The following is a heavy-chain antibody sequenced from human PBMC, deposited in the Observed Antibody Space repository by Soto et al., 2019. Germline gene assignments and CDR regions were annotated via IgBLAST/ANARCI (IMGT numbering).Heavy chain of an antibody. Sequence: EVQLLESGGGLVQPGGSLRLSWAASGFTFSSYAMRWVRQAPGKGLEWVSAISGSGGSTYYADSVKGRFTISRDNSKNTLYLQMNSLRAEDTAVYYCARRGSGSYYDYWGQGTLVIVSS. CDR2: ISGSGGST. CDR1: GFTFSSYA. J-gene: IGHJ4*02. CDR3: ARRGSGSYYDY. D-gene: IGHD1-26*01. V-gene: IGHV3-23*01.